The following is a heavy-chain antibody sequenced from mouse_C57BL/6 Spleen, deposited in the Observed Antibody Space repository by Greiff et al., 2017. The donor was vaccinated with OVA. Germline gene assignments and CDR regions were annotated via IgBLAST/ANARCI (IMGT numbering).Heavy chain of an antibody. CDR2: INYDGSST. CDR3: ARGDDGYFWFAY. J-gene: IGHJ3*01. Sequence: EVKLVESEGGLVQPGSSMKLSCTASGFTFSDYYMAWVRQVPEKGLEWVANINYDGSSTYYLDSLKSRFIISRDNAKNILYLQMSSLKSEDTATYYWARGDDGYFWFAYWGQGTLVTVSA. CDR1: GFTFSDYY. V-gene: IGHV5-16*01. D-gene: IGHD2-3*01.